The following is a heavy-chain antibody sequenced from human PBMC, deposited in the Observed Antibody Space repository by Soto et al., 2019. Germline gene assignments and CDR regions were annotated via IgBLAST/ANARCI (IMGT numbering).Heavy chain of an antibody. Sequence: WWCMRLCCEACGVRVSDAWVGWVRQEPGKGPEWVGRIKSIGSGGTRDYAASVKGRFSISRDDSQNTLFLQMKSLRTEDTGVYFCCWSHTITSYFDIWGQRPLVTVPS. CDR2: IKSIGSGGTR. J-gene: IGHJ4*02. D-gene: IGHD3-3*01. V-gene: IGHV3-15*01. CDR1: GVRVSDAW. CDR3: CWSHTITSYFDI.